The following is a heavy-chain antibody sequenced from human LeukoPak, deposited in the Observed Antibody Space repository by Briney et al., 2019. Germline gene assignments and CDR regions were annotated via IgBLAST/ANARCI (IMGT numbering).Heavy chain of an antibody. Sequence: GGSLRLSCAASGFTFSSYSMSWVRQAPGKGLEWVSAINRSGGGTYYADSVKGRFTISRDNSKNTLYLQMNSLRAEDRAVYYCSICQRRHSYGWFRRWFGPWGQGNLV. J-gene: IGHJ5*02. CDR1: GFTFSSYS. V-gene: IGHV3-23*01. CDR3: SICQRRHSYGWFRRWFGP. CDR2: INRSGGGT. D-gene: IGHD6-19*01.